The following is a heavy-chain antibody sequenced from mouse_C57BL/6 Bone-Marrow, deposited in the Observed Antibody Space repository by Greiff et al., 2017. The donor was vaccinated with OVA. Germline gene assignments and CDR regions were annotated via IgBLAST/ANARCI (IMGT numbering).Heavy chain of an antibody. CDR1: GFSLSTSGMG. Sequence: QVTLKESGPGILQSSQTLSLTCSFSGFSLSTSGMGVSWIRQPSGKGLEWLAHIYWDDDKRDNPSLKSRLTISKDTSRNQVFLKITSVDTADTATYYCARRENYYVLFDYWGQGTTLTVSS. J-gene: IGHJ2*01. CDR3: ARRENYYVLFDY. V-gene: IGHV8-12*01. D-gene: IGHD1-1*01. CDR2: IYWDDDK.